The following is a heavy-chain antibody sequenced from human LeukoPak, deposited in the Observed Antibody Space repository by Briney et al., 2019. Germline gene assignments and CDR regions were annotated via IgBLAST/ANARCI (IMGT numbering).Heavy chain of an antibody. V-gene: IGHV3-30*18. D-gene: IGHD4-17*01. CDR2: ISYDGSNK. J-gene: IGHJ4*02. CDR1: GFTFSSYG. CDR3: AKDPGGHGDYRNSRTY. Sequence: GGSLRLSCAASGFTFSSYGMHWVRQAPGKGLEWVAVISYDGSNKYYADSVKGRFTISRDNSRNTLYLQMSSPRAEDTATYYCAKDPGGHGDYRNSRTYWGQGTLVTVSP.